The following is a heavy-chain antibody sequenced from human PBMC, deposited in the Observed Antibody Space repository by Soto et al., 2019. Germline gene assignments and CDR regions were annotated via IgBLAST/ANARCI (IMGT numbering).Heavy chain of an antibody. CDR1: GGSVSSRNW. V-gene: IGHV4-4*02. Sequence: QVQLQESGPGLVKPSETLSLTCAVSGGSVSSRNWWSWVRQPPGKGLEWIGQISQSGTANYNPSLKGRVTISEDKSNNQLSLILGSVTAADTAVYLCARHGGSFFDYWGQGILVTVPS. CDR2: ISQSGTA. J-gene: IGHJ4*02. CDR3: ARHGGSFFDY. D-gene: IGHD2-15*01.